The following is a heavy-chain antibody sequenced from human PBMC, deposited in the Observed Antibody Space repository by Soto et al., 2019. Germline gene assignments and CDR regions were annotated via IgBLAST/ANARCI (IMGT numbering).Heavy chain of an antibody. CDR1: GGSIRSGGYY. V-gene: IGHV4-31*03. CDR3: ARTQFRPILVPAAPSYGLDV. CDR2: IDYSGST. D-gene: IGHD2-2*01. J-gene: IGHJ6*02. Sequence: SETLSLTCTVSGGSIRSGGYYWSWIRQHPGKGLEWIGYIDYSGSTYYKPSLRSRVTISADTSNNQFSLKLSSVTAADTAAYYCARTQFRPILVPAAPSYGLDVWGQGTTVTVSS.